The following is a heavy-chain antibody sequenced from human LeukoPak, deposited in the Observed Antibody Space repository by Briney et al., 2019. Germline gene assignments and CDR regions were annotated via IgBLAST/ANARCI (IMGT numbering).Heavy chain of an antibody. J-gene: IGHJ5*02. V-gene: IGHV4-34*01. D-gene: IGHD6-6*01. CDR1: GGSFSGYY. CDR2: INHSGST. CDR3: ARGRRQTSIAARRGFDP. Sequence: SETLSLTCAVYGGSFSGYYWSWIRQPPGKGLEWIGEINHSGSTNYNPSLKSRVTISVDTSKNQFSLKLSSVTAADTAVYYCARGRRQTSIAARRGFDPWGQGTLVTVSS.